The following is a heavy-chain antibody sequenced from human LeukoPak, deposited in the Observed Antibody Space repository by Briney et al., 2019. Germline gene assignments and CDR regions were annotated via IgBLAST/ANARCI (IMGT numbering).Heavy chain of an antibody. CDR1: GFTFSSYS. J-gene: IGHJ3*02. Sequence: GGSLRLSCAASGFTFSSYSMNWVRQAPGKGLEWVSSISSSSSYIYYADSVKGRFTISRDNAKNSLYLQMNSLRAEDTAVYYCAREKTTADAFDIWGQGTMVTVSS. V-gene: IGHV3-21*01. D-gene: IGHD4-17*01. CDR2: ISSSSSYI. CDR3: AREKTTADAFDI.